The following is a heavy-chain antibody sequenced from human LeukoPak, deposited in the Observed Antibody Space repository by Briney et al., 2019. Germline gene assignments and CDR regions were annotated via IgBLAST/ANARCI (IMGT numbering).Heavy chain of an antibody. V-gene: IGHV1-2*02. CDR3: ARLKSTISSGWFDP. D-gene: IGHD6-6*01. CDR2: INPNSGGT. CDR1: GYTFTGYY. Sequence: VASVKVSCKASGYTFTGYYMHWVRQAPGQGLEWMGWINPNSGGTSYAQKFQGRVTMTRDTSISTVYMELSRLRSADTAVYYCARLKSTISSGWFDPWGQGTLVTVSS. J-gene: IGHJ5*02.